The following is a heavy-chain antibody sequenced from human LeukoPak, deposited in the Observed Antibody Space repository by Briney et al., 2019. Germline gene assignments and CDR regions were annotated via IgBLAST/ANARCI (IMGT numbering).Heavy chain of an antibody. J-gene: IGHJ4*02. CDR1: GGTFSSYA. V-gene: IGHV1-69*06. D-gene: IGHD6-19*01. Sequence: SVKVSCKASGGTFSSYAISWVRQAPGQGLEWMGGIIPIFGTAHYAQKFQGRVTITADKSTSTAYMELSSLRSEDTAVYYCARGRGWPRYYFDYWGQGTLVTVSS. CDR2: IIPIFGTA. CDR3: ARGRGWPRYYFDY.